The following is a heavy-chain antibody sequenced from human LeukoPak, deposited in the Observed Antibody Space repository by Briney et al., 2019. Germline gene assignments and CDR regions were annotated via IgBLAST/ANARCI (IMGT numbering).Heavy chain of an antibody. CDR1: GFTFSSYA. Sequence: GGSLRLSCAASGFTFSSYAMHWVRQAPGKGLEWVAVISYDGSNKYYADSVKGRFTISRDNSKNTLYLQMNSLRAEDTAVYYCARGGPAAGRFDYWGQGTLVTVSS. V-gene: IGHV3-30*14. CDR2: ISYDGSNK. J-gene: IGHJ4*02. D-gene: IGHD6-13*01. CDR3: ARGGPAAGRFDY.